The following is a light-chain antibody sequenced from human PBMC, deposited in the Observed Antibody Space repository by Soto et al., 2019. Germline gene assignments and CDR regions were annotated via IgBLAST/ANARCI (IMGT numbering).Light chain of an antibody. CDR2: RNN. Sequence: QPVLTQPPSASGTPGQRVTISCSGSSSNIGSNYVYWYQQLPGTAPRLLIYRNNRRPSEVPDRFSGSKSGTSASLAISGLRSEDEADYYCAAWDDSLSGPVFGGGTKLTVL. CDR3: AAWDDSLSGPV. J-gene: IGLJ2*01. V-gene: IGLV1-47*01. CDR1: SSNIGSNY.